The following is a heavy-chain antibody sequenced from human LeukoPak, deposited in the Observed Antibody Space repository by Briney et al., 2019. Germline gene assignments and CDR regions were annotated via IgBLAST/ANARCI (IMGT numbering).Heavy chain of an antibody. J-gene: IGHJ4*02. V-gene: IGHV3-23*01. CDR1: GFTLNTFA. Sequence: PGGSLRLSCATSGFTLNTFAMSWVRQAPGTGLEWVSSISGTGDNTYYSNSVKGRFTISRDSSKSTLYLQMNRLRVEDTAVYYCAKCDSSGYYDYDYWGQGTLVTVSS. CDR2: ISGTGDNT. D-gene: IGHD3-22*01. CDR3: AKCDSSGYYDYDY.